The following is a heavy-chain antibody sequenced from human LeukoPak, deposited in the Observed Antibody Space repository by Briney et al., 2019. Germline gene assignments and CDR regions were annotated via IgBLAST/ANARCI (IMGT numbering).Heavy chain of an antibody. D-gene: IGHD1/OR15-1a*01. J-gene: IGHJ4*02. CDR3: ASKLPGNNPLDY. CDR2: ITGSGGST. Sequence: TGGSLRLSCVASEFTFSDYAMSWVRQAPGKGLEWVSAITGSGGSTYYADSVKGRFTISRDNSKNTLSLQMNSLRGEDTAIYYCASKLPGNNPLDYWGQGTLVTVSS. V-gene: IGHV3-23*01. CDR1: EFTFSDYA.